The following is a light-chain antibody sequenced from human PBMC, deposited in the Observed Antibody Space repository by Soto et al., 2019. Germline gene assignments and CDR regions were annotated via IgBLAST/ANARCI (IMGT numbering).Light chain of an antibody. J-gene: IGLJ1*01. CDR1: SSDVGAYHF. V-gene: IGLV2-14*01. CDR3: SSYTSSNTPYV. Sequence: QSALTQPASVSGSPGQSITISCTGSSSDVGAYHFVSWYQHHPGKAPKLILYEVTARPSGVSSRFSGSKSGNTASLTISGLXADDEANYYCSSYTSSNTPYVFGTGTRSPS. CDR2: EVT.